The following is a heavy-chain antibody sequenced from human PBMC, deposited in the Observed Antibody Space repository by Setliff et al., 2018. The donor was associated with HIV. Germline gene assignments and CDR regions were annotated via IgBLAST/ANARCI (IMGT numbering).Heavy chain of an antibody. V-gene: IGHV4-39*07. CDR2: LSSNGNT. CDR1: GAVISRSTHH. CDR3: AAQDLDLVKYYYMDY. Sequence: SETLSLTCSASGAVISRSTHHWAWIRQPPGKGLEWIGALSSNGNTYFNPTLKSRVTLSIDSSKNLFSLKLNSLTAADTAVYFCAAQDLDLVKYYYMDYWGPGALVTVSS. J-gene: IGHJ4*02. D-gene: IGHD2-21*01.